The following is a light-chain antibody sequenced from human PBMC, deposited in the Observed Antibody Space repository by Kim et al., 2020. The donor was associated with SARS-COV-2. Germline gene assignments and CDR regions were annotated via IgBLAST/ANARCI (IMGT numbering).Light chain of an antibody. CDR3: QAWDSNTVV. CDR2: QDT. J-gene: IGLJ2*01. Sequence: SVSPGQTTSIICSGDKLGSKFAFWYQQRPGQSPVLVIHQDTKRPSGIPERVSGSNSGNTATLTISGTQTMDEADYYCQAWDSNTVVFGGGTKLTVL. CDR1: KLGSKF. V-gene: IGLV3-1*01.